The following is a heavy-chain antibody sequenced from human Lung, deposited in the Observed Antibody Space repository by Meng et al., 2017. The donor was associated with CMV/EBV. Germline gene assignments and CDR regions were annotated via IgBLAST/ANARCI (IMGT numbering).Heavy chain of an antibody. D-gene: IGHD6-19*01. Sequence: GESXKISCAASGFTFSSYWMSWVRQAPGKGLEWVANVKQDGSEKYYVDSVKGRFTISRDNAKNSLDLKMNSLRAEDTAVYYCARDRTGYSSGWYGYYGMDVWXQGTTVTVSS. J-gene: IGHJ6*02. V-gene: IGHV3-7*01. CDR3: ARDRTGYSSGWYGYYGMDV. CDR2: VKQDGSEK. CDR1: GFTFSSYW.